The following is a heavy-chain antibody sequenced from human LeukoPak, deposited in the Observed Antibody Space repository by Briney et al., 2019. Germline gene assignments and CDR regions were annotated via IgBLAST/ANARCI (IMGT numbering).Heavy chain of an antibody. CDR1: GFTFSSYW. J-gene: IGHJ4*02. CDR3: ARLATHGDY. Sequence: GGSLRLSCAASGFTFSSYWMSWVRHAQGKGLEWVANIKQDGSEKYYADSAQGRLTISRDNPNNTLYLQMHSLRAEDTAVYYCARLATHGDYWGQGTLVTVS. D-gene: IGHD5-24*01. V-gene: IGHV3-7*01. CDR2: IKQDGSEK.